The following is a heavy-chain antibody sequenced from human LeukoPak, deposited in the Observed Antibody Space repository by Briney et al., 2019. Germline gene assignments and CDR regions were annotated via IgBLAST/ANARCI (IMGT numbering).Heavy chain of an antibody. CDR1: GYSISSGYY. Sequence: SETLSLTCTVSGYSISSGYYWGWIRQPPGKGLEWIGYIYYSGSTYYNPSLKSRVTISVDTSKNQFSLKLSSVTAADTAVYYCARGGALWTMMNWGQGTLVTVSS. V-gene: IGHV4-38-2*02. CDR3: ARGGALWTMMN. J-gene: IGHJ4*02. D-gene: IGHD3-22*01. CDR2: IYYSGST.